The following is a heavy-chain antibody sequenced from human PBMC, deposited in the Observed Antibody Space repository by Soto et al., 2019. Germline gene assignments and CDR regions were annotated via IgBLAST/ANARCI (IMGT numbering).Heavy chain of an antibody. V-gene: IGHV2-5*02. Sequence: QITLKESGPTLVKPTQTLTLTCTFSGFSLSTSGVGVGWIRQPPGKALEWLALIYWDDDKRYSPSLKSRLTITKDASKNQVVLTMTNTYPVDTATYYCAHSVPTPVTTSPFDYWGQGTLLTVSS. CDR3: AHSVPTPVTTSPFDY. D-gene: IGHD4-17*01. CDR1: GFSLSTSGVG. J-gene: IGHJ4*02. CDR2: IYWDDDK.